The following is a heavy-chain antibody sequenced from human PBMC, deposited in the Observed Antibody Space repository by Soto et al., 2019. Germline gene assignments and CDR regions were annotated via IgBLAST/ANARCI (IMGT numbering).Heavy chain of an antibody. D-gene: IGHD3-22*01. CDR3: AKGAYYDSSGYYLGGYYFDY. J-gene: IGHJ4*02. V-gene: IGHV3-23*01. CDR2: ISGSGGST. CDR1: GFTFSSYA. Sequence: EVQLLESGGGLVQPGGSLRLSCAASGFTFSSYAMSWVRQAPGKGLEWVSAISGSGGSTYYADSVKGRFTISRDNSKNTLYLQMTSLRAEDTAVYYCAKGAYYDSSGYYLGGYYFDYWGQGTLVTVSS.